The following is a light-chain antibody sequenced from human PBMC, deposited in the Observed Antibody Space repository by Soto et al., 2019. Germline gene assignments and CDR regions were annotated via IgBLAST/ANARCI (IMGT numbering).Light chain of an antibody. CDR3: QQYNSNSWT. CDR1: QSVSNY. Sequence: EIVMTQSPSTLSVSPWERATLSCVASQSVSNYLAWYQQKPGQAPRLLIYRASARATGVPDRFSGSGSGADFTLTISSLQPDDFATYYCQQYNSNSWTFGQGTKVDIK. J-gene: IGKJ1*01. CDR2: RAS. V-gene: IGKV3-15*01.